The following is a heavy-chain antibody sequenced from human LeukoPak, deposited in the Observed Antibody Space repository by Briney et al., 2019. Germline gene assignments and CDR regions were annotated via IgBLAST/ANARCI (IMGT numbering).Heavy chain of an antibody. D-gene: IGHD4-11*01. Sequence: GGSLRLSCAASGFTFSSYWMHWVRQAPGKGLVWVSRINSDGSSTSYADSVKGRFTISRDNAKSTLYLQMNSLRAEDTAVYYCAKVYYSNYYYYGMDVWGQGTTVTVSS. J-gene: IGHJ6*02. V-gene: IGHV3-74*01. CDR2: INSDGSST. CDR3: AKVYYSNYYYYGMDV. CDR1: GFTFSSYW.